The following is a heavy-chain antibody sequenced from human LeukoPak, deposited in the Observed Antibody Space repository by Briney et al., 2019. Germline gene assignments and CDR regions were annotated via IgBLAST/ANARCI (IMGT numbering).Heavy chain of an antibody. V-gene: IGHV3-23*01. D-gene: IGHD3-22*01. J-gene: IGHJ1*01. CDR3: AKDTAALDYYDSSGYPQH. Sequence: PGGSLRLSCAVSGFTFSSYAMSGVREAPGKGLEWVSAISGSGGSTYYADSVKGRFTISRDNSNDAVYLQMNSLRAEDTAVYYCAKDTAALDYYDSSGYPQHWGQGTLVTVSS. CDR1: GFTFSSYA. CDR2: ISGSGGST.